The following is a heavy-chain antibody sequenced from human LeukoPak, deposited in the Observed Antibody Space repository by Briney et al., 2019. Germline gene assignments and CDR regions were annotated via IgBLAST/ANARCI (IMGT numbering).Heavy chain of an antibody. J-gene: IGHJ4*02. Sequence: TGGSLRLSCAASGFTFSNYNMIWVRQAPGKGLDWVSYVTSSSSTIYYADSVKGRFTISRDNAKNSLYLQMNSLRAEDTAVYYCAREEGTTSGYYRLDYWGQGALVTVSS. D-gene: IGHD3-3*01. V-gene: IGHV3-48*01. CDR2: VTSSSSTI. CDR1: GFTFSNYN. CDR3: AREEGTTSGYYRLDY.